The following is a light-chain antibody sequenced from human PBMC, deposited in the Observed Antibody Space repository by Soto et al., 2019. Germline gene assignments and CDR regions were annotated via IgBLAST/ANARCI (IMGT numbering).Light chain of an antibody. CDR3: LQRSTLT. V-gene: IGKV3-11*01. Sequence: EIVLTQSPATLSLSPGERATLSCRASQSVSSYLAWYQQKPGQAPRLLIYDASNRATDIPARFSGSGSGTDFTLTISSLEPEDFGIYYCLQRSTLTFGGGTKVEIK. CDR1: QSVSSY. J-gene: IGKJ4*01. CDR2: DAS.